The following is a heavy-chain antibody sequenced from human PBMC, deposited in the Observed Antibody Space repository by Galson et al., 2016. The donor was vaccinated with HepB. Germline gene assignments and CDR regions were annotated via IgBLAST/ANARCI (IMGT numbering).Heavy chain of an antibody. D-gene: IGHD3-10*01. CDR2: ISPDDSDV. J-gene: IGHJ6*02. CDR1: GYKFNNYW. CDR3: ARHGHYLYYYNVIDV. Sequence: QSGAEVKKPGESLKISCKASGYKFNNYWIAWVRQMPGKGLEWMGIISPDDSDVRYSPSFEGQVTISADKSITTAYLQWRSLKASDSATYYCARHGHYLYYYNVIDVWGQGTTVAVSS. V-gene: IGHV5-51*01.